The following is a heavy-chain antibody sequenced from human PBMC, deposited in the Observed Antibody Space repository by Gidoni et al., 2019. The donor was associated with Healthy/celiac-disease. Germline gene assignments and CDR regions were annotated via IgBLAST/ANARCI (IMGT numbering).Heavy chain of an antibody. V-gene: IGHV1-46*01. D-gene: IGHD2-2*01. CDR2: INPSGGST. J-gene: IGHJ3*02. CDR1: GYTFLSFY. Sequence: QLQLVQSGAAVKQPGASVKVPCKASGYTFLSFYMPWVRQAPGQGLEWMGIINPSGGSTSYAQKVQGRVTMTRKTSTSTVYMELSSLRSEDTAVYYCARDRGLYCSSTSCYVGGPDLGHAFDIWGQGTRVTVSS. CDR3: ARDRGLYCSSTSCYVGGPDLGHAFDI.